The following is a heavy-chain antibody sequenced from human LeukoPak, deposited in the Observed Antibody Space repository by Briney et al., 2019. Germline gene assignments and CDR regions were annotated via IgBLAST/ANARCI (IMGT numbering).Heavy chain of an antibody. D-gene: IGHD3-9*01. J-gene: IGHJ3*02. CDR2: IYYSGNT. CDR3: ARGLLTGYTPQYAFDI. Sequence: SETLSLTCTVSGGSISSSSYYWGWIRQPPGKGLEWIGSIYYSGNTYYNPSLKSRVTISVDTSKNQFSLKLSSVTAADTAVYYCARGLLTGYTPQYAFDIWGQGTMVTVSS. CDR1: GGSISSSSYY. V-gene: IGHV4-39*07.